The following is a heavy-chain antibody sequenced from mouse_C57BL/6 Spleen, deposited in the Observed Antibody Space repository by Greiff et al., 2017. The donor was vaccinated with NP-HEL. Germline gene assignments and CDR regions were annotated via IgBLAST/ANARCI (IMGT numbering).Heavy chain of an antibody. Sequence: HVQLQQPGAELVKPGASVKLSCKASGYTFTSSWMQWVKQRPGQGLEWIGEIDPSDSYTNYNQKFKGKATLTVDTSSSTAYMQLSSLTSEDSAVYYCARTLYGNPDFDVWGTGTTVTVSS. CDR3: ARTLYGNPDFDV. CDR2: IDPSDSYT. D-gene: IGHD2-1*01. V-gene: IGHV1-50*01. CDR1: GYTFTSSW. J-gene: IGHJ1*03.